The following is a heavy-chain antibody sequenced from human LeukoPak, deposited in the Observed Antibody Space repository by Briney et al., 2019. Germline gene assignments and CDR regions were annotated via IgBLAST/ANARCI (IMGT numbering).Heavy chain of an antibody. V-gene: IGHV3-11*04. CDR2: ISSSGSTI. D-gene: IGHD3-3*01. CDR3: ARGPDVLRFSPIDY. J-gene: IGHJ4*02. CDR1: GFTFSDYY. Sequence: GGSLRLSCAASGFTFSDYYMSWIRQAPGKGLEWVSYISSSGSTIYYADSVKGRFTISRDNAKNSLYLQMNSLRAEDTAAYYCARGPDVLRFSPIDYWGQGTLVTVSS.